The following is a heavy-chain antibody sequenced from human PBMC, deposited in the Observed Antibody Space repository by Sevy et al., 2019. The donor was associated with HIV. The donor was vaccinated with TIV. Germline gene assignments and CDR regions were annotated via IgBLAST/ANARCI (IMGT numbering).Heavy chain of an antibody. Sequence: GGSLRLSCAASGFTFSSYWMSWVRQAPGKGLEWVANIKQDGSEKYYVDSVKGRFTISRDNAKNSLYLQMNSLRAEDTAVYYCAGEAYYDFWSGYEFDYWGQGTLVTVSS. V-gene: IGHV3-7*03. CDR3: AGEAYYDFWSGYEFDY. CDR2: IKQDGSEK. D-gene: IGHD3-3*01. CDR1: GFTFSSYW. J-gene: IGHJ4*02.